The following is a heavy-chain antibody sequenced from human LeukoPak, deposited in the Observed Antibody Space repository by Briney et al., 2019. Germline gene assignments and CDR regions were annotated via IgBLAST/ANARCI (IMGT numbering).Heavy chain of an antibody. CDR3: AKVHLLNY. CDR2: ISGSGVNI. V-gene: IGHV3-23*01. Sequence: GGSLRLSCAASGFTFSSYVMNWVRQAPGKGLEWVSGISGSGVNIEYADSVKGRFTISRDNSKNALYLQMNSLRAEDTAVYYCAKVHLLNYWGQGTLVTVSS. D-gene: IGHD1-26*01. CDR1: GFTFSSYV. J-gene: IGHJ4*02.